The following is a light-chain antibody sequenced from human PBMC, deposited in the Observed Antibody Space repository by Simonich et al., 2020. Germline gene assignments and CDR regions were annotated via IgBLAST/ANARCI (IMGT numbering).Light chain of an antibody. J-gene: IGKJ1*01. CDR1: QSVSSN. Sequence: EIVMTQSPATLSVSPGARAPPSCRASQSVSSNLAWYQQNPGQVPRLLIYGASTRATGIPARFSGSGSGTEFTLTISSMQSEDFAVYYCQQYNNWPPWTVAQGTKVEIK. CDR2: GAS. V-gene: IGKV3-15*01. CDR3: QQYNNWPPWT.